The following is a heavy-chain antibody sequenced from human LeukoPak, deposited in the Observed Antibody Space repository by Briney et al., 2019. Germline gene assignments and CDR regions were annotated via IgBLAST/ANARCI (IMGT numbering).Heavy chain of an antibody. D-gene: IGHD6-13*01. CDR3: ARVTELGYSSSWLFDY. Sequence: ASVKVSCKASGYTFTSYYMHWVRQAPGQGLEWMGIINPSGGSTSYAQKFQGRVTITADKSTSTAYMELSSLRSEDTAVYYCARVTELGYSSSWLFDYWGQGTLVTVSS. CDR1: GYTFTSYY. CDR2: INPSGGST. J-gene: IGHJ4*02. V-gene: IGHV1-46*01.